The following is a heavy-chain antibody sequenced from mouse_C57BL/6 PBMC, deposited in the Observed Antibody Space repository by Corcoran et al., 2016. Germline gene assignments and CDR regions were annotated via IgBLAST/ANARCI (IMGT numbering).Heavy chain of an antibody. J-gene: IGHJ2*01. CDR2: INTYSGVP. V-gene: IGHV9-3*01. Sequence: QIQLVQSGPELKKPGETVKISCKASGYTFTTYGMSWVKQAPGKGLKWMGWINTYSGVPTYADDFKGRFAFSLETSASTAYLQINNLKNEDTATYFCARRSPNWDEDYWGQGTTLTVSS. CDR1: GYTFTTYG. D-gene: IGHD4-1*02. CDR3: ARRSPNWDEDY.